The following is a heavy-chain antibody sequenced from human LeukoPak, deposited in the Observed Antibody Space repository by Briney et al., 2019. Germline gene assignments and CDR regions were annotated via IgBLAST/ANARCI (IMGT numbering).Heavy chain of an antibody. D-gene: IGHD3-22*01. CDR1: GFTFGDYA. Sequence: GGSLRLSCTASGFTFGDYAMSWVRQAPGKGLEWVGFIRSKAYGGTTEYAASVKGRFTISRDDSKSIVYLQMNSLKTEDTAVYYCTSWYYDSSAHWGQGTLVTVSS. CDR2: IRSKAYGGTT. CDR3: TSWYYDSSAH. J-gene: IGHJ4*02. V-gene: IGHV3-49*04.